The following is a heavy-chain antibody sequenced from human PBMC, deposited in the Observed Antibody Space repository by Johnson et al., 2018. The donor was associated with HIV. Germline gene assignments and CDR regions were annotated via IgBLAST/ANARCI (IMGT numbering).Heavy chain of an antibody. V-gene: IGHV3-30-3*01. J-gene: IGHJ3*02. CDR2: ISYDGSNK. CDR1: GFTFSSYA. D-gene: IGHD2-15*01. CDR3: ARAGGGSHGAFDI. Sequence: QVQLVESGGGVVQPGRSLRLSCAASGFTFSSYAMHWVRQAPGKGLEWVAVISYDGSNKYYADSVKGRFTIYRDNSKNTLYLQMNSLRAEDTAVYYCARAGGGSHGAFDIWGQGTMVSVSS.